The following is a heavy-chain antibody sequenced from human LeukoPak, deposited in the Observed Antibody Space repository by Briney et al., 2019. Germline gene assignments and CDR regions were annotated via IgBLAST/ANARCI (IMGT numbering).Heavy chain of an antibody. Sequence: SQTLSLTCAVSGGSISSGGYSWSWIRQPPGKGLEWIGYIYHSGSTYYNPSLKGRVTISVDRSKNQFSLKLSSVTAADTAVYYCARVGDAFDIWGQGTMVTVSS. V-gene: IGHV4-30-2*01. CDR1: GGSISSGGYS. CDR3: ARVGDAFDI. J-gene: IGHJ3*02. CDR2: IYHSGST.